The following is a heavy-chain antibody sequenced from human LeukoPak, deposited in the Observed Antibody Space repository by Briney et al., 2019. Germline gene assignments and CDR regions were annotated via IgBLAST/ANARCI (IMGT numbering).Heavy chain of an antibody. CDR1: GFSFSDQY. Sequence: PGGSLRLSCAASGFSFSDQYMDWVRLAPGKGLEWVGRIRNKANSYGTEYAASVKGRFTISRDDSKDSLYLQMNSLRSEHTALYYCTRVRLGASTRYFDYWGQGTLVTVAS. J-gene: IGHJ4*02. CDR2: IRNKANSYGT. V-gene: IGHV3-72*01. CDR3: TRVRLGASTRYFDY. D-gene: IGHD1-26*01.